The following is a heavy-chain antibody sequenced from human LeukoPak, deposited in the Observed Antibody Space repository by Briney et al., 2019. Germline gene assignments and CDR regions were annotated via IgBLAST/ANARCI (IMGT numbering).Heavy chain of an antibody. CDR1: GYTFFYYG. J-gene: IGHJ4*02. V-gene: IGHV1-18*01. CDR2: ISVDNGKT. Sequence: ASVKVSCKASGYTFFYYGVTWVRQVPGQGLEWMRWISVDNGKTNYAQKLQGRVTLTTDTSTSTAYMELRSLRSDDTAVYYCARDQEGYYSNHEESFDYWGQGTLVTVSS. D-gene: IGHD4-11*01. CDR3: ARDQEGYYSNHEESFDY.